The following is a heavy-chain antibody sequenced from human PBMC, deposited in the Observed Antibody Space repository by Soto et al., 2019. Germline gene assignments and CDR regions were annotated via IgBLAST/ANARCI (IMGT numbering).Heavy chain of an antibody. J-gene: IGHJ6*02. CDR1: GFTFSSYG. CDR3: AKPRAGYYYYGMDV. V-gene: IGHV3-30*18. CDR2: ISYDGSNK. Sequence: QVQLVESGGGVVQPGRSLRLSCAASGFTFSSYGMHWVRQAPGKGLEWVAVISYDGSNKYYADSVKGRFTTSRDNSKNTLYLQMNSLRAEDTAVYYCAKPRAGYYYYGMDVWGQGTTVTVS.